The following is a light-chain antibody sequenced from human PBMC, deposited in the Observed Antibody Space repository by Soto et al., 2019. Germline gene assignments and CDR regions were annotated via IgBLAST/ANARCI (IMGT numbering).Light chain of an antibody. CDR1: SSDVGRYNY. J-gene: IGLJ2*01. CDR2: DVT. CDR3: CAHTGTAIL. V-gene: IGLV2-11*01. Sequence: QSVLTQPPSVSGSPGQSVTIYCAGTSSDVGRYNYVSWYQQRPGKAPKLILYDVTKRPSGVPERFSGSKSGNTASLTISGLQADDEADYCCCAHTGTAILFGGGTKVTVL.